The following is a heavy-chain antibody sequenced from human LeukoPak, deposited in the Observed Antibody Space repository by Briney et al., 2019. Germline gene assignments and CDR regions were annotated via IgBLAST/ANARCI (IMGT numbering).Heavy chain of an antibody. Sequence: SETLSLTCTVSGGSISSYYWSWIRQPPGKGLEWIGCIYYSGSTNYNPSFKSRVTISVDTSKNQFSLKLSSVTAADTAIYYCARAVALRGVDYWGQGTLVTVSS. CDR2: IYYSGST. D-gene: IGHD3-10*01. V-gene: IGHV4-59*01. CDR3: ARAVALRGVDY. CDR1: GGSISSYY. J-gene: IGHJ4*02.